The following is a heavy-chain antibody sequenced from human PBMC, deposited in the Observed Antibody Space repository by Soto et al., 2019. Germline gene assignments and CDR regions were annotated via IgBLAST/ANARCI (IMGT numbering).Heavy chain of an antibody. J-gene: IGHJ3*02. Sequence: GESLKISCQGSGYRFTSYWIGWVRQMPGKGLEWMGIIYPGDSDTRYSPSFQGQVTISADKSISTAYLQWSSLKASDTAMYYCARTIYSSGWYDAFDIWGQGTMVTVSS. CDR2: IYPGDSDT. CDR3: ARTIYSSGWYDAFDI. CDR1: GYRFTSYW. V-gene: IGHV5-51*01. D-gene: IGHD6-19*01.